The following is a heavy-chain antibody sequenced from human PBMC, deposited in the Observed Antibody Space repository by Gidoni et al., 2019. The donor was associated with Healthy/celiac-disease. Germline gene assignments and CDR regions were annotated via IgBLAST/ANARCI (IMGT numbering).Heavy chain of an antibody. CDR1: GFTFSDYS. CDR2: ISSSGSTI. D-gene: IGHD6-13*01. CDR3: ARDRLPNSSSWYGRGVGWFDP. V-gene: IGHV3-11*01. J-gene: IGHJ5*02. Sequence: QVQLVESGGGLVKPGGSLRLSCAASGFTFSDYSMSWIRQPPGKGLEWVSYISSSGSTIYYADSVKGRFTISRDNAKNSLYLQMNSLRAEDTAVYYCARDRLPNSSSWYGRGVGWFDPWGQGTLVTVSS.